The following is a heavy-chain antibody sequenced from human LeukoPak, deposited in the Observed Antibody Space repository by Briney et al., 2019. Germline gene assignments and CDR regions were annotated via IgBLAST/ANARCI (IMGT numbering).Heavy chain of an antibody. J-gene: IGHJ4*02. D-gene: IGHD2-2*01. V-gene: IGHV5-51*01. CDR2: IYPGDSDT. CDR3: ARFIQDIVVVPAAYSDY. Sequence: GESLKISWKGSGYSFTSYWIGWVRQMPGKGLEWMGIIYPGDSDTRYSPSFQGQVTISADKSISTVYLQWSSLKASDTAMYYCARFIQDIVVVPAAYSDYWGQGTLVTVSS. CDR1: GYSFTSYW.